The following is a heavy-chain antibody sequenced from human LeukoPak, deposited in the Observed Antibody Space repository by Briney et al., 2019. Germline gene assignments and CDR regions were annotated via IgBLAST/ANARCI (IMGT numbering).Heavy chain of an antibody. J-gene: IGHJ4*02. Sequence: ASVKVSCKASGYTFTSYDINWVRQATGQGLEWMGWISAYNGNTNYAQKLQGRVTMTTDTSTSTAYMELRSLRSDDTAVYYCARDVVGATLDYWGQGTLVTVSS. CDR3: ARDVVGATLDY. CDR1: GYTFTSYD. V-gene: IGHV1-18*01. D-gene: IGHD1-26*01. CDR2: ISAYNGNT.